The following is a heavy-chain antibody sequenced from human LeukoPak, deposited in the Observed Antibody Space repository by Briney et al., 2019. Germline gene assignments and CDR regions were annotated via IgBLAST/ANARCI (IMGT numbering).Heavy chain of an antibody. Sequence: GGSLRLPCAASGFTFSSYWMSWVRQAPGKGLEWVANIKQDGSEKYYVDSVKGRFTISRDNAKNSLYLQMNSLRAEDTAVYYCTTDLMVRGIPQDYYYMDVWGKGTTVTVSS. D-gene: IGHD3-10*01. J-gene: IGHJ6*03. CDR2: IKQDGSEK. V-gene: IGHV3-7*03. CDR3: TTDLMVRGIPQDYYYMDV. CDR1: GFTFSSYW.